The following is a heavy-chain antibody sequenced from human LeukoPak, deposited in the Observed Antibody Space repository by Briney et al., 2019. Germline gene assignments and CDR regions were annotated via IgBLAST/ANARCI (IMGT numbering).Heavy chain of an antibody. D-gene: IGHD6-13*01. CDR2: ISGSSGST. CDR3: ARGPLIAAAGTW. Sequence: PPGGSLRLSCAASGFSLSSYAMSWVRQAPGKGPEWVSVISGSSGSTYYADSVKGRFTISRDNSKNTLYLQMNSLRADDTAVYYCARGPLIAAAGTWWGQGTLVTVSS. CDR1: GFSLSSYA. V-gene: IGHV3-23*01. J-gene: IGHJ4*02.